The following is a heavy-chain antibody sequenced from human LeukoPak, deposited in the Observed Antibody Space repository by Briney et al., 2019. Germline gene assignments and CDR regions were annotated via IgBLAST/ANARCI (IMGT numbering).Heavy chain of an antibody. D-gene: IGHD2-2*02. CDR3: ARPDCSSTSCYRERDAFDI. CDR1: GDSMSNFY. Sequence: SETLSLTCTVSGDSMSNFYWSWIRQPAGKGLEWIGRIYTNGGTNYISSLKSRVTVSLDTSRNQFSLKLSSVTAADTAVYYCARPDCSSTSCYRERDAFDIWGQGTMVTVSS. V-gene: IGHV4-4*07. J-gene: IGHJ3*02. CDR2: IYTNGGT.